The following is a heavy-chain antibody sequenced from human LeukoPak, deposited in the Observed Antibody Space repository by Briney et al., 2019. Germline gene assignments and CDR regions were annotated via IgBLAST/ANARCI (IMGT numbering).Heavy chain of an antibody. CDR1: GFSISSYG. CDR2: IRYDGSNK. D-gene: IGHD4-17*01. Sequence: PGGSLRLSCAASGFSISSYGMHWVRQAPGKGLEWVAFIRYDGSNKYYADSVKGRFTISRDNSKNTLYLQMSSLRAEDTAVYYCALKVGEDYGENWFDPWGQGTLVTVSS. J-gene: IGHJ5*02. CDR3: ALKVGEDYGENWFDP. V-gene: IGHV3-30*02.